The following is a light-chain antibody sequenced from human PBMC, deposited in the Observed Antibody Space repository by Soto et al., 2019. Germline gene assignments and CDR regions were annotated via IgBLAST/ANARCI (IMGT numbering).Light chain of an antibody. V-gene: IGKV3-11*01. CDR3: QQRSNWPPIT. CDR2: DAS. CDR1: QSVSSY. Sequence: EIVLTQSPATLSSSPGERATLSGKASQSVSSYLAWYQQKPGQAPRLLIYDASNRATGIPARFSGSGSGTDFTLTISSLEPEDFAVYYCQQRSNWPPITFGQGTRLEIK. J-gene: IGKJ5*01.